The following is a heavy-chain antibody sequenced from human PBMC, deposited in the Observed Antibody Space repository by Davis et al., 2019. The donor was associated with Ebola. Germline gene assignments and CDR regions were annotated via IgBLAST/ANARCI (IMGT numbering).Heavy chain of an antibody. CDR3: ARVGGMTTLIYDY. Sequence: GESLKISCAASGFNFDDYGMNWVRQSPGKGLEWVALISYDGSNKYYADSVKGRFTISRDNSKNTLSLQMNSLRAEDTAVYYCARVGGMTTLIYDYWGQGTLVTVSS. CDR2: ISYDGSNK. V-gene: IGHV3-30*03. J-gene: IGHJ4*02. CDR1: GFNFDDYG. D-gene: IGHD4-17*01.